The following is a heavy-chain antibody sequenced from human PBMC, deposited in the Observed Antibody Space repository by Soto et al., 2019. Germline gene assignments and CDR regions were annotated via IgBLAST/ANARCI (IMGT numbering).Heavy chain of an antibody. CDR1: GGSISGYY. Sequence: PSETLSLTCTVSGGSISGYYWSWIRQPPGRGLEWIGYIYSSGNTNYNPSLKSRLTISVDTSKDQFSLKLNSVTAADTAVYYCAREDSVAGTVFDYWGQGTPVT. CDR2: IYSSGNT. V-gene: IGHV4-59*01. J-gene: IGHJ4*02. D-gene: IGHD6-19*01. CDR3: AREDSVAGTVFDY.